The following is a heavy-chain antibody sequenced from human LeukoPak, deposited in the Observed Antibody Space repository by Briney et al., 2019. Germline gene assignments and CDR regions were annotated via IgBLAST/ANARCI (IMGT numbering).Heavy chain of an antibody. J-gene: IGHJ5*02. D-gene: IGHD2-15*01. CDR1: GGSISSYY. CDR3: ARHVSDIVLRGPNWFDP. CDR2: IYYSGST. Sequence: SETLSLTCTVSGGSISSYYWSWIRQPPGKGLEWIGYIYYSGSTNYNPSLKSRVTISVDTSKNQFSLKLSSVTAADTAVHYCARHVSDIVLRGPNWFDPWGQGTLVTVSS. V-gene: IGHV4-59*08.